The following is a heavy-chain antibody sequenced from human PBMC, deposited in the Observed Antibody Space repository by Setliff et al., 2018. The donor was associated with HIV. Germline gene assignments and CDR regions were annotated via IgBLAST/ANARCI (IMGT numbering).Heavy chain of an antibody. V-gene: IGHV3-30*02. CDR1: GFTFSDYG. CDR2: IRSDGLKE. D-gene: IGHD3-10*01. J-gene: IGHJ4*02. Sequence: GGSLRLSCVASGFTFSDYGMHWVRQAPGKGLEWVAFIRSDGLKEYYADSVKGRFTISRDTSKNTLYLQMNSLRAEDTAVYYCAKVRWFGELSPFDYWGQGTLVTVSS. CDR3: AKVRWFGELSPFDY.